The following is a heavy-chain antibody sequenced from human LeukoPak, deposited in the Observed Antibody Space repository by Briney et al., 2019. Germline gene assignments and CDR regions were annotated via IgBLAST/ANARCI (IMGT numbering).Heavy chain of an antibody. Sequence: SETLSLTCTVSGGSISSSSYYWGWIRQPPGKGLEWIGSIYYSGSTNYNPSLKSRVTISVDTSKNQFSLKLSSVTAADTAVYYCARGGGCSGSYYGWNYYYYMDVWGKGTTVTVSS. J-gene: IGHJ6*03. CDR3: ARGGGCSGSYYGWNYYYYMDV. D-gene: IGHD1-26*01. CDR1: GGSISSSSYY. V-gene: IGHV4-39*07. CDR2: IYYSGST.